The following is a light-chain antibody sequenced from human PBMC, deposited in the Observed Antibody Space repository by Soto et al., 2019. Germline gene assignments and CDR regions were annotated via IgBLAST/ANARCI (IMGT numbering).Light chain of an antibody. CDR2: GAS. CDR1: QSVISNY. Sequence: EIILTQSPGTLSLSPGERATLSCRASQSVISNYLAWYQQKPGQAPRLLIYGASSRASGIPDRFSGSGSGTDFTLTISRLEPEDVAVYHCQQYGSSLTVGGGTKGEVK. J-gene: IGKJ4*02. V-gene: IGKV3-20*01. CDR3: QQYGSSLT.